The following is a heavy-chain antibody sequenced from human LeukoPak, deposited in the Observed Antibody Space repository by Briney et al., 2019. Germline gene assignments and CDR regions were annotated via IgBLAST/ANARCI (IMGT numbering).Heavy chain of an antibody. CDR1: GYTVTSYY. D-gene: IGHD2-2*01. CDR2: INPSGGST. CDR3: TGATSTFDI. J-gene: IGHJ3*02. Sequence: GASVKVSCKASGYTVTSYYMHWVRQAPGQGLEWMGIINPSGGSTSYAQKFQGRVTMTRDMSTSTVYMELSSLRSEDTAVYYCTGATSTFDIWGQGTMVTVSS. V-gene: IGHV1-46*01.